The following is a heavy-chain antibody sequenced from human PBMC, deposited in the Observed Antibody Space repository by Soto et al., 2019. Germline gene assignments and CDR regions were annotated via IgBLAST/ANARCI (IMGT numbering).Heavy chain of an antibody. CDR1: GFTFSGYA. J-gene: IGHJ4*02. D-gene: IGHD1-1*01. V-gene: IGHV3-23*01. CDR2: ISGSGGST. CDR3: AKGGNWNDFFVF. Sequence: HPGGSLRLSCAASGFTFSGYAMSWVRQAPGKGLEWVSGISGSGGSTYYPDSVKGRFTISRDNSKNSLYLQMNSLRAEDTAVYYCAKGGNWNDFFVFWGQGTLVTVSS.